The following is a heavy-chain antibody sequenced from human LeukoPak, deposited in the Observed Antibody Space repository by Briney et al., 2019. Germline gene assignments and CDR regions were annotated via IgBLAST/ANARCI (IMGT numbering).Heavy chain of an antibody. V-gene: IGHV4-4*07. J-gene: IGHJ4*02. CDR3: ARGGFTVTTGYFDY. Sequence: SETLSLTCTVSGGSISSYYWSWIRQPAGKGLEWIGRIYTSGSTNYNPSLMSRVAMSVDTSKNQFSLKLSSVTAADTAVYYCARGGFTVTTGYFDYWGQGTLVTVSS. CDR2: IYTSGST. D-gene: IGHD4-17*01. CDR1: GGSISSYY.